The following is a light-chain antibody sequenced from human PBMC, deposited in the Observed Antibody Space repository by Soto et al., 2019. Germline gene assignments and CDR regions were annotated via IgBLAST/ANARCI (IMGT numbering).Light chain of an antibody. CDR1: SSNIGSNT. CDR2: SND. Sequence: QSALTQAPSASGTPGQRVTISCSGSSSNIGSNTVTWYQQVPGTAPKLLIYSNDQRPSGVPDRFSGSKSGTSASLAIAGLQSEDEADYYCAAWDESLNGWVFGGGTKLTVL. CDR3: AAWDESLNGWV. V-gene: IGLV1-44*01. J-gene: IGLJ3*02.